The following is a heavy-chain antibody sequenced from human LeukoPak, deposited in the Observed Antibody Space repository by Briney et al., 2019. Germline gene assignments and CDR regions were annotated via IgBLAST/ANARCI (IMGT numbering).Heavy chain of an antibody. CDR2: ISPFNGQT. CDR1: GYDFINYA. D-gene: IGHD6-19*01. V-gene: IGHV1-18*01. J-gene: IGHJ4*02. Sequence: ASVKVSCKGSGYDFINYAITWVRQAPGQGLEWMGWISPFNGQTNYAQNLQGRVTMTIDRTTSTASMELRSLRSDDTAVYYCARADIRAIASSGWYGFDYWGQGTLVTVSS. CDR3: ARADIRAIASSGWYGFDY.